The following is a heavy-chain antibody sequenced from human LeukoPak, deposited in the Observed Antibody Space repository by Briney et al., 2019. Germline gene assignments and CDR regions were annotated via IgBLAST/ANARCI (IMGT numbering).Heavy chain of an antibody. V-gene: IGHV4-34*01. CDR2: INHSGST. CDR1: GGSFSGYY. J-gene: IGHJ4*02. D-gene: IGHD3-9*01. Sequence: PSETLSLTCAVYGGSFSGYYWSWIRQPPGKGLEWIGEINHSGSTNYNPSLKSRVTISVDTSKNQFSLKLSSVTAADTAVYYCARRVLAVRYFDWLLQTIFDYWGQGTLVTVSS. CDR3: ARRVLAVRYFDWLLQTIFDY.